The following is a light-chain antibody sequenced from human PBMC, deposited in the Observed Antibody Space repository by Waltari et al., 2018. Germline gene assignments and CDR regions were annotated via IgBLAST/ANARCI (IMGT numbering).Light chain of an antibody. V-gene: IGLV2-14*03. CDR3: SSYRRSDIVV. CDR2: DVN. Sequence: QSALTQPASVSGSPGQSITISCTGTSRDVGGYNYVSWYQPHPGKAPKIMIYDVNDRPSGVSNRFSGSKSGNTASLTISGLQAEDEADYYCSSYRRSDIVVFGGGTKLTVL. CDR1: SRDVGGYNY. J-gene: IGLJ2*01.